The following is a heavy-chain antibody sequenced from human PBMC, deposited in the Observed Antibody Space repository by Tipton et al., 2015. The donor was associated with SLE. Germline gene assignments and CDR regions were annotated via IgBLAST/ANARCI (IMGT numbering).Heavy chain of an antibody. V-gene: IGHV4-34*01. CDR1: GGSFSDYS. D-gene: IGHD3-10*01. Sequence: TLSLTCAVYGGSFSDYSWSWIRQPPGKGLEWIGEVNHGGSSNYNPSLQSRVTMSVDTSKNQFSLNLTSVTAADTAVYFCAREVGASVDIWGQGSRVPVSS. CDR2: VNHGGSS. CDR3: AREVGASVDI. J-gene: IGHJ4*02.